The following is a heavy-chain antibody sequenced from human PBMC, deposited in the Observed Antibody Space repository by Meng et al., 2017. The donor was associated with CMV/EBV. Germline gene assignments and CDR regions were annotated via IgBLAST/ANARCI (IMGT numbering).Heavy chain of an antibody. CDR1: GYSFTSYW. V-gene: IGHV5-51*01. Sequence: KVSCKGSGYSFTSYWIGWVRQMPGKGLEWMGIIYPGYSDTRYSPSFQGQVTISADKSISTAYLQWSSLKASDTAMYYCARGRRWPADPNWFDPWGQGTLVTVSS. D-gene: IGHD2-2*01. CDR3: ARGRRWPADPNWFDP. CDR2: IYPGYSDT. J-gene: IGHJ5*02.